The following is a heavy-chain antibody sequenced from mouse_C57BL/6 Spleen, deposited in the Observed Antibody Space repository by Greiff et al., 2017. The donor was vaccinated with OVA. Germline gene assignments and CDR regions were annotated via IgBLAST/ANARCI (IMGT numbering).Heavy chain of an antibody. CDR3: ARSGYYGSGGNWYCDV. V-gene: IGHV1-72*01. J-gene: IGHJ1*03. Sequence: QVQLQQPGAELVKPGASVKLSCKASGYTFTSYWMHWVKQRPGRGLEWIGRIDPNSGGPKSNEKFKSKATLTVDKPSSTAYMQLSSLTSEDSAVYYWARSGYYGSGGNWYCDVWGTGTTVTVSS. CDR2: IDPNSGGP. D-gene: IGHD1-1*01. CDR1: GYTFTSYW.